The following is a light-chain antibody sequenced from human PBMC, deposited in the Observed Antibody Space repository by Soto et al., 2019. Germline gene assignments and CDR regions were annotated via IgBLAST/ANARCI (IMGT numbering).Light chain of an antibody. CDR1: SSDVGGYNY. J-gene: IGLJ1*01. CDR2: DVS. Sequence: QSALTQPRSVSGSPGQSVTISCTGNSSDVGGYNYVSWYQQHPGKAPKLMIYDVSKRPSGVPDRFSGSKSGNTASLTISGLQAEDEADYYCCSYAGSYTHYVFGTRTKVTVL. V-gene: IGLV2-11*01. CDR3: CSYAGSYTHYV.